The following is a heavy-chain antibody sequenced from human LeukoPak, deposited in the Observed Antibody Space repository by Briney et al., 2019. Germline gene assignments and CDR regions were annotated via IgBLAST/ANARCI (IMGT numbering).Heavy chain of an antibody. J-gene: IGHJ4*02. D-gene: IGHD6-13*01. V-gene: IGHV4-38-2*02. CDR2: IYHSGST. CDR3: AGESGSSWSSFDY. Sequence: SETLSLTCTVSGYSISSGYYWGWIRQPPGKGLEWIGSIYHSGSTYYNPSLKSRVTISVDTSKNQFSLKLSSVTAADTAVYYCAGESGSSWSSFDYWGQGTLVTVSS. CDR1: GYSISSGYY.